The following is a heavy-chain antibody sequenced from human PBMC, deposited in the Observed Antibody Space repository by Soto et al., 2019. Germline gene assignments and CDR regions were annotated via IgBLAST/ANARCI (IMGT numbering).Heavy chain of an antibody. J-gene: IGHJ5*02. CDR1: GGSISSYY. CDR3: ARRSVVVVAATENNWFDP. D-gene: IGHD2-15*01. Sequence: SETLSLTCTVSGGSISSYYWSWIRQPPGKGLEWIGYIYYSGSTNYNPSLKSRVTISVDTSKNQFSLKLSSVTAADTAVYYCARRSVVVVAATENNWFDPWGQGTLVTVSS. CDR2: IYYSGST. V-gene: IGHV4-59*01.